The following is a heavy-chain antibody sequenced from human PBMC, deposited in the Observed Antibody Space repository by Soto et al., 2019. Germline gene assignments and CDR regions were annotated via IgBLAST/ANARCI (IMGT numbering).Heavy chain of an antibody. V-gene: IGHV4-31*03. CDR1: GGSISSGGYY. CDR2: IYYSGST. CDR3: ARAPIVVVPAARKYYFDY. Sequence: KASETLSLTCTVSGGSISSGGYYWSWIRQHPGKGLEWIGYIYYSGSTYYNPSLKSRVTISVDTSKNQFSLKLSSVTAADTAVYYCARAPIVVVPAARKYYFDYWGQGTLVTVSS. D-gene: IGHD2-2*01. J-gene: IGHJ4*02.